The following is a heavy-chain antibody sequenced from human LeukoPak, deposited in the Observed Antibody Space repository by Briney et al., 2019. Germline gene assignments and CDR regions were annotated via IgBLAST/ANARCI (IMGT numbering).Heavy chain of an antibody. CDR3: AKDGSASGGYFDY. Sequence: GGSLRLSCAASGFTFSSYAMSWVRQAPGKGLEWVSAISGSGGSTYYADSVKGRLTISRDNSKNTLYLQMNSLRAEDTAVYYCAKDGSASGGYFDYWGQGTLVTVSS. D-gene: IGHD3-10*01. V-gene: IGHV3-23*01. CDR1: GFTFSSYA. CDR2: ISGSGGST. J-gene: IGHJ4*02.